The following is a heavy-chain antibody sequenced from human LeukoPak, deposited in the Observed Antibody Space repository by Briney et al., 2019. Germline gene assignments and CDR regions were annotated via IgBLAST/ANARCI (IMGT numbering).Heavy chain of an antibody. J-gene: IGHJ4*02. CDR1: GGSISSYY. CDR2: TRYSGT. CDR3: ARGISYYDSSGIDY. Sequence: SETLSLTCTVSGGSISSYYWSWIRQPPGKGLEWIGYTRYSGTNYNPSLKSRVTISADTSKNQFSLKLSCVSAADTAVYYCARGISYYDSSGIDYWGQGTLVTVSS. D-gene: IGHD3-22*01. V-gene: IGHV4-59*01.